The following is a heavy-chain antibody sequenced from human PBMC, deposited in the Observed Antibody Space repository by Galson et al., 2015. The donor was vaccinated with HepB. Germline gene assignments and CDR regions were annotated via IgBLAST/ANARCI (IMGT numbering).Heavy chain of an antibody. D-gene: IGHD3-10*01. CDR3: AGTMVRGVITPNQFDY. CDR1: RGSFSSYS. V-gene: IGHV1-69*13. Sequence: SVKVSCKASRGSFSSYSISWVRQAPGQGLEWMGGITPMFGTTDYAEKFQARVTIIADEFTSTAYTELSSLRSEDTAVYYCAGTMVRGVITPNQFDYWGQGTLVTVSS. CDR2: ITPMFGTT. J-gene: IGHJ4*02.